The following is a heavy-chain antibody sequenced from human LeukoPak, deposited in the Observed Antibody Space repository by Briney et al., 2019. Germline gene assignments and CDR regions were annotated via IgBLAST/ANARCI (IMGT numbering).Heavy chain of an antibody. D-gene: IGHD2-2*01. J-gene: IGHJ5*02. Sequence: PSETLSLTCTVSGASISTYYWSWIRQPPGKGLEWIANIYYSGNTNYNPSLKSRASISVDTSKNQLSLKVSSVTAADTAVYFCARHASSSTSWLPAWGQGTLVTVSS. V-gene: IGHV4-59*08. CDR3: ARHASSSTSWLPA. CDR2: IYYSGNT. CDR1: GASISTYY.